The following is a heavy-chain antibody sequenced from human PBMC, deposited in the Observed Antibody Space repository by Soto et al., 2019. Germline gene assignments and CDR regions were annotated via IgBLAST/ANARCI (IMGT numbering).Heavy chain of an antibody. Sequence: SETLSLTCTVSGGSISSGGYYWSWIRQHPGKGLEWIGYIYYSGSTYYNPSLKSRVTISVDTSKNQFSLKLSSVTAADTAVYYCASGGDDILTGYYLTPLFDYWGQGTPVTVSS. CDR3: ASGGDDILTGYYLTPLFDY. V-gene: IGHV4-31*03. CDR2: IYYSGST. CDR1: GGSISSGGYY. D-gene: IGHD3-9*01. J-gene: IGHJ4*02.